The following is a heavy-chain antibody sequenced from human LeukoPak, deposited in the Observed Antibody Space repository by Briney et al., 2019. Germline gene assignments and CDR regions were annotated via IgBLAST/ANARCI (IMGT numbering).Heavy chain of an antibody. CDR2: ISYDGSNK. CDR1: GFTFSSYG. Sequence: GRSLRPSCAASGFTFSSYGMHWVRQAPGKGLEWVAVISYDGSNKYYADSVKGRFTISRDNSKNTLYLQMNSLRAEDTAVYYCAKGSPRYSGSYDYWGQGTLVTVSS. J-gene: IGHJ4*02. D-gene: IGHD1-26*01. CDR3: AKGSPRYSGSYDY. V-gene: IGHV3-30*18.